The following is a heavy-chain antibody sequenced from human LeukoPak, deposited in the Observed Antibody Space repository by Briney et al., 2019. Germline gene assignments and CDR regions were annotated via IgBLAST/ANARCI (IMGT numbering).Heavy chain of an antibody. CDR2: IRYDGSNK. CDR3: AKDAWIGYGDYGFFDY. V-gene: IGHV3-30*02. Sequence: GGSLRLSCAASGFTFSSYGMHWVRQAPGKGLEWVAFIRYDGSNKYYADSVKGRFTISRDNSKNTLYLQMNSLRAEDTAVHYCAKDAWIGYGDYGFFDYWGQGTLVTVSS. CDR1: GFTFSSYG. D-gene: IGHD4-17*01. J-gene: IGHJ4*02.